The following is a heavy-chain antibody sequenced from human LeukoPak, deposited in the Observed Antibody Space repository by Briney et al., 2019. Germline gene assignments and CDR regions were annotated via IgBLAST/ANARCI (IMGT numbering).Heavy chain of an antibody. CDR3: ARDGVGDIVATRH. D-gene: IGHD5-12*01. J-gene: IGHJ4*02. V-gene: IGHV3-7*01. Sequence: GGSLRLSCAASGFTFSSSWMSWVRQAPGKGLEFVANINQDGSVKNYVDSVKGRFTISRDNAQKSLYLQMNSLRAEDTAVYYCARDGVGDIVATRHWGQGTLVTVSS. CDR1: GFTFSSSW. CDR2: INQDGSVK.